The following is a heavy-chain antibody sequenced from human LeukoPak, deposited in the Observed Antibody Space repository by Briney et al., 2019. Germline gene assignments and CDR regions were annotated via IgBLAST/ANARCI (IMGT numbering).Heavy chain of an antibody. Sequence: GGSLRLSCAASGFTFSSYAMHWVRQAPGKGLEWVAVISYDGSNKYYADSVKGRFTTSRDNSKNTLYLQMNSLRAEDTAVYYCARPRYSSSWYGPLDYFDYWGQGTLVTVSS. J-gene: IGHJ4*02. CDR2: ISYDGSNK. V-gene: IGHV3-30-3*01. D-gene: IGHD6-13*01. CDR3: ARPRYSSSWYGPLDYFDY. CDR1: GFTFSSYA.